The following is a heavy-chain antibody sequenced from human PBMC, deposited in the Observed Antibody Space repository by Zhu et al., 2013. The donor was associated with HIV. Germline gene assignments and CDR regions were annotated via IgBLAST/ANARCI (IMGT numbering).Heavy chain of an antibody. CDR2: INPSGGST. CDR3: ASPAPGSNWGSHYYYMDV. CDR1: GYTFTSYY. Sequence: QVQLVQSGAEVKKPGASVKVSCKASGYTFTSYYMHWVRQAPGQGLEWMGIINPSGGSTSYAQKFQGRVTMTRDTSTSTVYMELSSLRSEDTAVYYCASPAPGSNWGSHYYYMDVWGKGTTGHRLL. J-gene: IGHJ6*03. D-gene: IGHD7-27*01. V-gene: IGHV1-46*01.